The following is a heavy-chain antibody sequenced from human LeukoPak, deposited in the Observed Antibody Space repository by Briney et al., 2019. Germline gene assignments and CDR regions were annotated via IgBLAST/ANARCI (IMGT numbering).Heavy chain of an antibody. V-gene: IGHV3-23*01. Sequence: PGGSLRLSCAASGFSFSSYGMNWVRQAPGKGLEWVSGISGSGGDTYHADSVKGRFTLTRDNSKNTLYLQMNSLRVEDTAVYYCTRDPDAWGQGTLVTVSS. CDR1: GFSFSSYG. CDR3: TRDPDA. CDR2: ISGSGGDT. J-gene: IGHJ5*02.